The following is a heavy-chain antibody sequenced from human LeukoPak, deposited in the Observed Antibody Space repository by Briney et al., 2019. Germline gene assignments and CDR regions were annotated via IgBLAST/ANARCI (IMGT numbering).Heavy chain of an antibody. J-gene: IGHJ6*03. D-gene: IGHD6-19*01. CDR2: ISSSGGTI. CDR1: GFTFSDYY. Sequence: GGSLRLSCAASGFTFSDYYMSWIRQVPVKGLEWVSYISSSGGTIYYADSVKGRFTISRDNAKNSLYLQMNSLRAEDTAVYYCARTYSSGWGYSYNYMDVWGKGTTVTVSS. CDR3: ARTYSSGWGYSYNYMDV. V-gene: IGHV3-11*04.